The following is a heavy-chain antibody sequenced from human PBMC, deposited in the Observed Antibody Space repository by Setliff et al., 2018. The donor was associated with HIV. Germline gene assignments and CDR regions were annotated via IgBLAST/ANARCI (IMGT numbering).Heavy chain of an antibody. CDR1: GGSIVSSSYY. Sequence: SETLSLTCTVSGGSIVSSSYYWGWIRQPPGKGLEWIGTMYYRGTTYNNPSLKSRVTFSADTSKNQFSLNLNSVTATDTAVYYCARQGLTMNRGVPAPILYYFDYWGPGILVT. CDR3: ARQGLTMNRGVPAPILYYFDY. D-gene: IGHD3-10*01. J-gene: IGHJ4*02. V-gene: IGHV4-39*01. CDR2: MYYRGTT.